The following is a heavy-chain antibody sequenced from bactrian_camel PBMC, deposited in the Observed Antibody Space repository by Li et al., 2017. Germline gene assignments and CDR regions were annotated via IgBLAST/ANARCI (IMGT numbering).Heavy chain of an antibody. CDR1: GHTSSRFC. J-gene: IGHJ6*01. D-gene: IGHD1*01. CDR2: IDSDGAA. CDR3: AADNRWSLSREWRPQDFSY. V-gene: IGHV3S53*01. Sequence: QVQLVESGGGSVQAGGSLRLSCVVSGHTSSRFCMGWFRQGSKKEREGVATIDSDGAAIYADSVKGRFTFSRDQSKSILYLQMNSLKPEDTAMYYCAADNRWSLSREWRPQDFSYWGQGTQVTVS.